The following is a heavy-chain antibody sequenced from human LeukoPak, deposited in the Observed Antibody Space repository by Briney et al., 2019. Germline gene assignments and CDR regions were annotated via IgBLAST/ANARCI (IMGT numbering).Heavy chain of an antibody. CDR2: MNPNSGNT. V-gene: IGHV1-8*01. CDR1: GYTLTSYD. J-gene: IGHJ6*03. CDR3: ARGVGSGSYSYYMDV. Sequence: GASVKVSCKASGYTLTSYDINWVRQAPGQGLEWMGWMNPNSGNTGYAQKFQGRVTMTRNISISTAYMELSSLRSEDTAVYYCARGVGSGSYSYYMDVWAKGPRSPSP. D-gene: IGHD1-26*01.